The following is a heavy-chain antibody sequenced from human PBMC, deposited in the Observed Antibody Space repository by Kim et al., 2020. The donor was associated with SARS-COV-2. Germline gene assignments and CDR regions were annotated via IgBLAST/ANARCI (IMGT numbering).Heavy chain of an antibody. V-gene: IGHV3-30-3*01. Sequence: SNTDYAGSGQGRFPISRDNDKNALYLQMNSLRAEDTAVYYCARASAGFDCWGQGTLVTVSS. CDR3: ARASAGFDC. CDR2: SNT. D-gene: IGHD6-19*01. J-gene: IGHJ4*02.